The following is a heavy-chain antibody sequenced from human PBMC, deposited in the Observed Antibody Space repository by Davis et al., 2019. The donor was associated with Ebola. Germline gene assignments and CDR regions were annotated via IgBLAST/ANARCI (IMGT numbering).Heavy chain of an antibody. D-gene: IGHD3-9*01. CDR2: IIPIFDTP. V-gene: IGHV1-69*13. J-gene: IGHJ4*02. CDR3: ARDFDGGNYYFDY. Sequence: SVKVSCKTSGGSFSSHPISWVRQAPRQGLEWMGRIIPIFDTPHYAQKFQGRITITADASTSTAYMELSSLRSEYTATYFCARDFDGGNYYFDYWGPGTPVTVSS. CDR1: GGSFSSHP.